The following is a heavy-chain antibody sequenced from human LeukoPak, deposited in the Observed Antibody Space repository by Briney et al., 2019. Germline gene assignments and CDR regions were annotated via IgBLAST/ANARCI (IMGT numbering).Heavy chain of an antibody. CDR3: ARGGFYCGGDCYVDY. Sequence: SETLSLTCAVYGGSFSPYYWSWIRQPPGKGLEWIGEINHSGSTNYDPSLKSRVTISVDTSKNQFSLRLSSVTAADTAVYYCARGGFYCGGDCYVDYWGQGTLVTVSS. D-gene: IGHD2-21*02. V-gene: IGHV4-34*01. J-gene: IGHJ4*02. CDR1: GGSFSPYY. CDR2: INHSGST.